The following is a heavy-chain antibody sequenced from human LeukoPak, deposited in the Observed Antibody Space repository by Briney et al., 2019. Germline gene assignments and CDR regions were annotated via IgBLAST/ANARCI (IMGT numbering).Heavy chain of an antibody. CDR1: GGSISSGGYY. J-gene: IGHJ4*02. CDR3: ARVSYGKSGDY. CDR2: IYYSGST. V-gene: IGHV4-31*03. Sequence: SETLSLTCTVSGGSISSGGYYWSWIRPHPGKGLEWIGYIYYSGSTYYNPSLKSRVTISVDTSKNQFSLKLSSVTAADTAVYYCARVSYGKSGDYWGQGTLVTVSS. D-gene: IGHD5-18*01.